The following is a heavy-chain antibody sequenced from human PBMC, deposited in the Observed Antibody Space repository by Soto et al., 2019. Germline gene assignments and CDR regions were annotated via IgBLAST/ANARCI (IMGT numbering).Heavy chain of an antibody. CDR1: GFTFSSYA. CDR3: AKGKDTYYYDSSGYAFDI. D-gene: IGHD3-22*01. Sequence: GGSLRLSCAASGFTFSSYAMSWVRQAPGKGLEWVSAISGSGGSTYYADSVKGRFTISRDNSKNTLYLQMNSLRAEDTAVYYCAKGKDTYYYDSSGYAFDIWGQGTMVTVSS. CDR2: ISGSGGST. V-gene: IGHV3-23*01. J-gene: IGHJ3*02.